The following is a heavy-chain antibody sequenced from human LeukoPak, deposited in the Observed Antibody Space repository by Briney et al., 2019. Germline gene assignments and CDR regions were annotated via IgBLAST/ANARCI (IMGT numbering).Heavy chain of an antibody. J-gene: IGHJ4*02. CDR1: GFAFSSYT. CDR2: VSGTGRNT. Sequence: GGSLRLSCAASGFAFSSYTMNWVRKSPFRGLEWVAVVSGTGRNTYYADSVKGRFTISRDNSENTLFLRMTSLRAEDTAVYYCATNYYDSSGYFPDFDYWGQGALVTVSP. D-gene: IGHD3-22*01. V-gene: IGHV3-23*01. CDR3: ATNYYDSSGYFPDFDY.